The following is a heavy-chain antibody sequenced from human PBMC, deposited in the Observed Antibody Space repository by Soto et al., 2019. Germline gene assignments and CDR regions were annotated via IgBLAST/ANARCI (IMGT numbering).Heavy chain of an antibody. V-gene: IGHV3-9*01. D-gene: IGHD1-20*01. CDR1: GFTFHDFA. CDR2: ISWNSGSM. J-gene: IGHJ3*02. Sequence: VQLVESGGGLVQPGKSLRLSCAASGFTFHDFAMHWVRQAPGKGLEWVSGISWNSGSMGYADSVNGRVIISRDNAMNSLYLQMNSLRAEDTVLYYCAKDKGYNWNDVAAFDIWGQGTMVTVSS. CDR3: AKDKGYNWNDVAAFDI.